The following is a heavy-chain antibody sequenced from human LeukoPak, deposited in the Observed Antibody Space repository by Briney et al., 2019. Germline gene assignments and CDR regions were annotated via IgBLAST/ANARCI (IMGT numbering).Heavy chain of an antibody. CDR1: GFTFSDYY. D-gene: IGHD3-9*01. Sequence: GGSLRLSCAASGFTFSDYYMSWIRQAPGKGLEWVSYISSSSSYTNYADSVKGRFTISRDNANNSLYLQMNSLRAEDTAVYYCASSGILPGKTYYFYYWGQGTLVTVSS. CDR2: ISSSSSYT. CDR3: ASSGILPGKTYYFYY. J-gene: IGHJ4*02. V-gene: IGHV3-11*06.